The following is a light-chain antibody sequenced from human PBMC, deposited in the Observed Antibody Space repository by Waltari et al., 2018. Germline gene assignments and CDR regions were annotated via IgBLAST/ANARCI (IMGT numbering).Light chain of an antibody. V-gene: IGKV3-11*01. CDR1: QSVSSY. CDR3: QQRSNWPA. CDR2: DAS. Sequence: EIVLTQSPATLSLSPGERATLSSRASQSVSSYLAWYQQKPGQAPRLLIYDASNRATGIPARFSGSGSGTDFTLTISSLEPEDSAVYYCQQRSNWPAFGGGTKVEIK. J-gene: IGKJ4*01.